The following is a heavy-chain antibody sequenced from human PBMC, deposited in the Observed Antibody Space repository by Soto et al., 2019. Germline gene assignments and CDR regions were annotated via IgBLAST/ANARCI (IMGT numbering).Heavy chain of an antibody. CDR3: ARGNHRWLQLWYFDL. V-gene: IGHV1-69*12. CDR1: GGTFSSYT. J-gene: IGHJ2*01. Sequence: QVQLVQSGAEVKKPGSSVTVXCKASGGTFSSYTISWVRQAPGQGLEWRGGIIPIFGTANYAQKFQGRVTITADESTSTAYMELSSLRSEDTAVYYCARGNHRWLQLWYFDLWGRGTLVTVSS. D-gene: IGHD5-12*01. CDR2: IIPIFGTA.